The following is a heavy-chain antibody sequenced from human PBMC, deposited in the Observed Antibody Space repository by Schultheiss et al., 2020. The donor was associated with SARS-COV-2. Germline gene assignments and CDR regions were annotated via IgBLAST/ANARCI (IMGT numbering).Heavy chain of an antibody. J-gene: IGHJ6*02. CDR1: GFTFSSYA. D-gene: IGHD1-26*01. CDR2: ISYYGSNK. Sequence: GESLKISCAASGFTFSSYAMHWVRQAPGKGLEWVAVISYYGSNKYYADSVKGRFTISRDNSKNTLYLQMNSLRAEDTAVYYCARDGPVYGSYLGLGYYYYGMDVWGQGTTVTVSS. V-gene: IGHV3-30-3*01. CDR3: ARDGPVYGSYLGLGYYYYGMDV.